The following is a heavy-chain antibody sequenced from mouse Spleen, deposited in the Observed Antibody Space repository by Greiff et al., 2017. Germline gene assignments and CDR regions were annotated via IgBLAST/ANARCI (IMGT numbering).Heavy chain of an antibody. Sequence: QVTLKVCGPGILQPSQTLSLTCSFSGFSLNTFGMGVGXIRQPSGKGLEWLAHIWWDDDKYYNPALKSRLTISKDSSKNQVFLNLANVDTADTATYYCARIERDYAADYWGQGTTLTVSS. CDR2: IWWDDDK. J-gene: IGHJ2*01. D-gene: IGHD1-1*01. CDR1: GFSLNTFGMG. CDR3: ARIERDYAADY. V-gene: IGHV8-8*01.